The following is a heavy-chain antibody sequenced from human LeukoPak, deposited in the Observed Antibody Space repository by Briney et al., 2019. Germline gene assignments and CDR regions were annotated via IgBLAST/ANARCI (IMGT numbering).Heavy chain of an antibody. CDR2: INPNGGGT. V-gene: IGHV1-2*02. CDR3: ARDPYYTDAFDV. J-gene: IGHJ3*01. Sequence: GASVKVSCKASGYTFTGYYVHWVRQAPGQGLEWMGWINPNGGGTNYAQRFQGRVTMTGDISISTAYMELSRLTSDDTGAYYCARDPYYTDAFDVWGPGTKVIVSS. D-gene: IGHD3-10*01. CDR1: GYTFTGYY.